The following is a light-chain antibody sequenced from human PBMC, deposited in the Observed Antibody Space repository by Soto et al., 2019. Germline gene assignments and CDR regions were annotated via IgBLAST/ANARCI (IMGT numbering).Light chain of an antibody. V-gene: IGKV3-15*01. CDR2: RAS. Sequence: EIVMTQSPGTLSVSPGERITLSCRASQSVASNLAWYQQKPGQAPRLLIYRASSRATGVPARFSGRGSGTDFTLTISSLQSEDIAVYYCQQYHNWPPLTFGGGTKVEIK. J-gene: IGKJ4*01. CDR3: QQYHNWPPLT. CDR1: QSVASN.